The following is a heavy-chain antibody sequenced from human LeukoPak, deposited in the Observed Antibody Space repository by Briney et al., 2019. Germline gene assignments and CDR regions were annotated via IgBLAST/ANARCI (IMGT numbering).Heavy chain of an antibody. CDR2: INPSGGST. V-gene: IGHV1-46*01. CDR3: ARDLPKTGYVGALDI. D-gene: IGHD5-12*01. CDR1: GYTFTSYY. Sequence: ASVKVSCKASGYTFTSYYMHWVRRAPGEGLEWVGIINPSGGSTSYAQKFQGRVTMTRDMSTSTVYMELSSLRSEDTAVYYCARDLPKTGYVGALDIWGQGTMVTVSS. J-gene: IGHJ3*02.